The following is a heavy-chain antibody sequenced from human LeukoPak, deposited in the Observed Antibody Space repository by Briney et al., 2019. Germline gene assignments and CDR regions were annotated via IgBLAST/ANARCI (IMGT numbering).Heavy chain of an antibody. J-gene: IGHJ4*02. V-gene: IGHV3-21*01. CDR2: ITRSSYI. CDR1: GFTFSTYS. D-gene: IGHD3-10*01. Sequence: GGALRLSCAASGFTFSTYSMNWVRQAPGKGLEWVSSITRSSYIYYADSVKGRFTISRDNAKNSLYLQMNSLRAEDTAVYYCAKDGIARGSGSYLLYYFDYWGLGTLVTVSS. CDR3: AKDGIARGSGSYLLYYFDY.